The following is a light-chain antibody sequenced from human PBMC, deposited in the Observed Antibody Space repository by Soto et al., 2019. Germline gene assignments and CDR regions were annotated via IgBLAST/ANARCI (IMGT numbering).Light chain of an antibody. J-gene: IGLJ1*01. V-gene: IGLV2-8*01. CDR1: SSDVGAYNY. Sequence: QSVLTQPPSASGYPGQSVTISCSGTSSDVGAYNYVSWYQQLPGKAPKLIIYEVSKRPSGVPGRFSGSKSGNTASLTVSGLQAEDEADYYCTSYAGTYSFFYVFGTGTKVTVL. CDR2: EVS. CDR3: TSYAGTYSFFYV.